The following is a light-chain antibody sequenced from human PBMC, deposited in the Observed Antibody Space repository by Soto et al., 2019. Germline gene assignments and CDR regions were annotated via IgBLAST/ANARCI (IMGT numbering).Light chain of an antibody. V-gene: IGKV3-11*01. J-gene: IGKJ1*01. Sequence: EIVLTQSPGTLSLSPGERATLSCRASQSVTSYLAWYQQKPGQAPRLLIYDASNRATGIPARFSGSGSGTDFTLTISSLEPEDFAVYYCQQRSTTWTVGQGTKVVIK. CDR3: QQRSTTWT. CDR1: QSVTSY. CDR2: DAS.